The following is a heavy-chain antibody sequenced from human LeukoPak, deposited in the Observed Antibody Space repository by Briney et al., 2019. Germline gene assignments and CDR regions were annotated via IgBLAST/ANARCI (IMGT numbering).Heavy chain of an antibody. CDR3: ARDSLYNDNGYYHYFDY. J-gene: IGHJ4*02. CDR2: ISSSSSSYI. CDR1: GFTFSSYS. Sequence: GGSLRLSCAASGFTFSSYSMNWVRQAPGKGLEWVSSISSSSSSYIYYAASVKGRFTISRDNAKNSLYHQMNSLRAEDTAVYFCARDSLYNDNGYYHYFDYWGQGTLVTVSS. V-gene: IGHV3-21*01. D-gene: IGHD3-22*01.